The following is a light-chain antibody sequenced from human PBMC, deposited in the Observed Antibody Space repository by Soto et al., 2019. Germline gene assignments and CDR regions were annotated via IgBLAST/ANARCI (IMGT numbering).Light chain of an antibody. CDR3: CSYAGSRVV. J-gene: IGLJ2*01. V-gene: IGLV2-11*01. CDR1: SSDVGGYNY. Sequence: QSALTQPRSVSGSPGQSVTISCTGTSSDVGGYNYVSWYQQHPGKAPKLMIYDVSKRPSGVPDRFSGSKSGNTASLTISGLQAEDEADYYCCSYAGSRVVFGGGTQLTVL. CDR2: DVS.